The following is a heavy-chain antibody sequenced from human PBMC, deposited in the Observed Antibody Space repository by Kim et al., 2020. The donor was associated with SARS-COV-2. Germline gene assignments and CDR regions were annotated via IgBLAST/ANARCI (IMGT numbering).Heavy chain of an antibody. CDR3: ARGAVVVITRGDYYYGMDV. CDR1: GFTFSSYS. J-gene: IGHJ6*02. Sequence: GGSLRLSCAASGFTFSSYSMNWVRQAPGKGLEWVSSISSSSSYIYYADSVKGRFTISRDNAKNSLYLQMNSLRAEDTAVYYCARGAVVVITRGDYYYGMDVWGQGTTVTVSS. D-gene: IGHD3-22*01. V-gene: IGHV3-21*01. CDR2: ISSSSSYI.